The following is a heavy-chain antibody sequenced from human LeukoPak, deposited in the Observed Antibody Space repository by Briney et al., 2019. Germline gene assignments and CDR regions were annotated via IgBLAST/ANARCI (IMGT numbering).Heavy chain of an antibody. CDR1: GASFSGYY. J-gene: IGHJ4*02. CDR2: INHSGST. CDR3: ARGRPVLRYFDY. V-gene: IGHV4-34*01. Sequence: SETLSLTCAVYGASFSGYYWGWIRQPPGNGLEWIGEINHSGSTNYNPSLKSRVAISVDTSKNQFSLKLSSVTAADTAVYYCARGRPVLRYFDYWGQGTLVTVSS. D-gene: IGHD3-9*01.